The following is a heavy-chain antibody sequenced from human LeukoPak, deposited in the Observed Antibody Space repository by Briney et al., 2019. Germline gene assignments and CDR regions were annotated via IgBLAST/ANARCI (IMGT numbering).Heavy chain of an antibody. CDR1: GFTFRSYE. J-gene: IGHJ6*04. Sequence: PGGFLRLSCEDSGFTFRSYEMNWVRQAPGKGLEWIAYLSSSGSAFSYADSVKGRFTIARDNAKNSVYLEMNSLRADDTAVYYCAELGITMIGGVWGKGTTVTISS. V-gene: IGHV3-48*03. CDR3: AELGITMIGGV. CDR2: LSSSGSAF. D-gene: IGHD3-10*02.